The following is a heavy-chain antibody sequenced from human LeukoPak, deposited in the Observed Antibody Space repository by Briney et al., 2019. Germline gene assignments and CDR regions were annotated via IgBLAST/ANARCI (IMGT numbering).Heavy chain of an antibody. J-gene: IGHJ4*02. CDR3: AKDPVLPIGYCGGDCHSLDY. V-gene: IGHV3-23*01. D-gene: IGHD2-21*02. CDR1: GFTFSSYA. Sequence: GGSLRLSCAASGFTFSSYAMSWVRQAPGKGLEWVSAISGSGGSTYYADSVKGRFTISRDNSKNTLYLQMNSLRAEDTAVYYCAKDPVLPIGYCGGDCHSLDYWGQGTLVTVSS. CDR2: ISGSGGST.